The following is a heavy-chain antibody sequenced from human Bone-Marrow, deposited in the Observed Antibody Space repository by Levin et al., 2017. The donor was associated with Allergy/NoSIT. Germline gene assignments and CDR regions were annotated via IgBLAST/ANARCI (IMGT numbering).Heavy chain of an antibody. CDR2: ISWNSGSI. CDR3: AKGPAQFWSGFDI. J-gene: IGHJ3*02. V-gene: IGHV3-9*01. CDR1: GFTFDDYA. Sequence: RAGGSLRLSCAASGFTFDDYAMHWVRQAPGKGLEWVSGISWNSGSIGYADSVKGRFTISRDNAKNSLYLQMNSLRAEDTALYYCAKGPAQFWSGFDIWGQGTMVTVSS. D-gene: IGHD3-3*01.